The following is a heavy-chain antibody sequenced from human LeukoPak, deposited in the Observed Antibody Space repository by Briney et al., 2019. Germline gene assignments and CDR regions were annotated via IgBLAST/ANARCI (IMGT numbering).Heavy chain of an antibody. V-gene: IGHV1-46*01. CDR1: GGTFSSYA. D-gene: IGHD3-3*01. J-gene: IGHJ6*02. CDR2: INPSGGST. CDR3: AREAPITIFGVVIPTLYYYYYYGMDV. Sequence: ASVKVSCKASGGTFSSYAISWVRQAPGQGLEWMGIINPSGGSTSYAQKFQGRVTMTRDTFTSTVYMELSSLRSEDTAVYYCAREAPITIFGVVIPTLYYYYYYGMDVWGQGTTVTVSS.